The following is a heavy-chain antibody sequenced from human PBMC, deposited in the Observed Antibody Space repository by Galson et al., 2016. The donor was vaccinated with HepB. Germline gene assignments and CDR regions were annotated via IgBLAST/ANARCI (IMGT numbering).Heavy chain of an antibody. D-gene: IGHD6-13*01. CDR1: GYSFTSYW. CDR2: IYPGDSDT. Sequence: QSGAEVKKPGESLKISCKGSGYSFTSYWIGWVRQMPGKGLEWMGIIYPGDSDTRYSPSFQGQVTISADKSISTAYLQGSSLKASDTAMYYCARHLGAYSSSWYTFNPQIDYWGQGTLVTVSS. CDR3: ARHLGAYSSSWYTFNPQIDY. J-gene: IGHJ4*02. V-gene: IGHV5-51*01.